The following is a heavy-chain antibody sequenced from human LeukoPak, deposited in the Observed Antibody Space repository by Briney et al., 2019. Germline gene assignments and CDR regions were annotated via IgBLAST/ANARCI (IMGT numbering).Heavy chain of an antibody. CDR1: GGSISSSNW. D-gene: IGHD6-13*01. CDR2: IYHSGST. Sequence: PSGTLSLTCAVSGGSISSSNWWSWVRQPPGKGLEWIGEIYHSGSTNYNSSLKSRVTISTDKPKNQFSLKLSSVIAADTAVYYCAKRNADSSSWSPNGAFDIWGQGTMVTVSS. V-gene: IGHV4-4*02. CDR3: AKRNADSSSWSPNGAFDI. J-gene: IGHJ3*02.